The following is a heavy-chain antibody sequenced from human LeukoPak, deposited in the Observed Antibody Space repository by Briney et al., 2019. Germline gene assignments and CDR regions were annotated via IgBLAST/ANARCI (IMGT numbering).Heavy chain of an antibody. CDR1: GFPFRRYA. V-gene: IGHV3-23*01. D-gene: IGHD3-16*01. CDR2: ISGNGTT. Sequence: GGSLRLSCTASGFPFRRYAMTWVRQAPGKALQWGSAISGNGTTFYADFVKGRFIVSRDNSKNTLYLQIDSLTTEDTATYFCSKEGAPPMIPFDFWGQGSLVVVS. CDR3: SKEGAPPMIPFDF. J-gene: IGHJ5*01.